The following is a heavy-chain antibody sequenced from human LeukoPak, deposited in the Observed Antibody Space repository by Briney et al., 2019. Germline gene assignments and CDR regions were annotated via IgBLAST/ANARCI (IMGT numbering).Heavy chain of an antibody. Sequence: GGSLRLSCAASGFTFSSYAMHWVRQAPGKGLEFVSAISTNGAGTYYANSVRGRFTISRDNSKNTLYLQMGSLRAEDMAVYYCARARWSGYYYFEYWGQGTLGTVSS. CDR1: GFTFSSYA. D-gene: IGHD3-3*01. J-gene: IGHJ4*02. CDR3: ARARWSGYYYFEY. CDR2: ISTNGAGT. V-gene: IGHV3-64*01.